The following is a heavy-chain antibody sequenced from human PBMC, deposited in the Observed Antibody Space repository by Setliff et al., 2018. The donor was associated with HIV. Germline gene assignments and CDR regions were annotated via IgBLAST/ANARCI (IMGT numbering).Heavy chain of an antibody. CDR3: ERDFDY. Sequence: ASVKVSCKASGYTFNNYYMHWVRQAPGQGLEWMGIINPSDNRTYYAQKFQGRVTMTRDTSTSSVYMALSSLTSEDTAVYYCERDFDYWGQGTLVTVSS. CDR2: INPSDNRT. CDR1: GYTFNNYY. V-gene: IGHV1-46*02. J-gene: IGHJ4*02.